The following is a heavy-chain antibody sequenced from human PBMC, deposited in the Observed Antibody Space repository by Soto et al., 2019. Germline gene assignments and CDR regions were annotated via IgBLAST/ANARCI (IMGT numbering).Heavy chain of an antibody. D-gene: IGHD2-21*01. Sequence: GASVKVSCKASGYIFSDYGINWVRLAPGQGLEWMGWIIPYNDNTKYAENFQGRVTLTTDTSTNTVYMELRSLTPDDTGVYCARKPYSHYYGMDVWGQGTSVTVSS. J-gene: IGHJ6*02. CDR3: ARKPYSHYYGMDV. CDR1: GYIFSDYG. V-gene: IGHV1-18*01. CDR2: IIPYNDNT.